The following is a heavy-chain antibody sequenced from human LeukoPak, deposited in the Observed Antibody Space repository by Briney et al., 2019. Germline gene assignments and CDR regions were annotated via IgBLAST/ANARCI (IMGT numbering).Heavy chain of an antibody. CDR3: ARTTVTTYNWFDP. CDR1: GYTFTSYD. Sequence: GASVKVSCKASGYTFTSYDINWVRQATGQGLEWMGWMNPNSGNTGYAQKFQGRVTMTRNTSISTAYMELSSLRSEDTAVYYCARTTVTTYNWFDPWGQGTLVTVSS. J-gene: IGHJ5*02. V-gene: IGHV1-8*01. D-gene: IGHD4-17*01. CDR2: MNPNSGNT.